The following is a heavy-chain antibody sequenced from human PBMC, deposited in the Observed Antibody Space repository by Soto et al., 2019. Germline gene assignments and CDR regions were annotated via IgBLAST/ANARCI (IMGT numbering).Heavy chain of an antibody. J-gene: IGHJ4*02. D-gene: IGHD2-15*01. CDR2: IKQDGSEK. V-gene: IGHV3-7*01. Sequence: PGGSLRLSCAASGFTFSSYWMSWVRQASGKGLEWVANIKQDGSEKYYADSVKGRFTISRDNSKNTLYLQMNSLRAEDTAVYYCAKDGDRYCSGGSCYSDFDYWGQGTLVTVSS. CDR1: GFTFSSYW. CDR3: AKDGDRYCSGGSCYSDFDY.